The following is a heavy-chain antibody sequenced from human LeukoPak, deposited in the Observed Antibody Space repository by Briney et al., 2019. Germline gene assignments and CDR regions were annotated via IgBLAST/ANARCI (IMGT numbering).Heavy chain of an antibody. CDR1: GFTFSNAW. D-gene: IGHD6-13*01. V-gene: IGHV3-15*01. CDR3: TTGLDSSSW. J-gene: IGHJ4*02. CDR2: IKRKADGGTT. Sequence: GGSLRLSCAASGFTFSNAWMSWVRQAPGKGLEWVGRIKRKADGGTTDYAVPVKGRFTISRDDSKNTLYVQMNSLKSEDTAVYYRTTGLDSSSWWGQGTLVTVSS.